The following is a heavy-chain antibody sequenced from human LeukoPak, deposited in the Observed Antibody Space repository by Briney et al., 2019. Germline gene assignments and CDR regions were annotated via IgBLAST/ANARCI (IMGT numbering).Heavy chain of an antibody. Sequence: GGSLRLSCAASGFTFDDYAMHWVRQAPRKGLEWVSGISWNSGSIGYADSVKGRFTISRDNAKNSLYLQMNSLRAEDTALYYCAKDKRYFDWSYGMDVWGQGTTVTVS. CDR1: GFTFDDYA. V-gene: IGHV3-9*01. CDR3: AKDKRYFDWSYGMDV. D-gene: IGHD3-9*01. CDR2: ISWNSGSI. J-gene: IGHJ6*02.